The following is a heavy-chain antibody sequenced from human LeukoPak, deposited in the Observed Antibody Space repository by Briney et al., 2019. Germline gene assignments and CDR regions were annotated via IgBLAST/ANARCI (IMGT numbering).Heavy chain of an antibody. Sequence: ASVKVSCKASGYTFTSYYMHWVRQAPGQGLEWMGIINPSGGSTRYAQKFQGRITMNRDTSTSTVYMELSSLRSEDTAVYYCATVFAEPPRYYFDYWGQGTLVTVSS. V-gene: IGHV1-46*01. CDR2: INPSGGST. D-gene: IGHD1-14*01. CDR3: ATVFAEPPRYYFDY. J-gene: IGHJ4*02. CDR1: GYTFTSYY.